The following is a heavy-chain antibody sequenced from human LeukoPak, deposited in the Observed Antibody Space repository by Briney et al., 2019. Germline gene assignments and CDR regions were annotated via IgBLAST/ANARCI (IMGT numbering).Heavy chain of an antibody. J-gene: IGHJ4*02. CDR1: GFTFSSYA. D-gene: IGHD5-18*01. V-gene: IGHV3-23*01. CDR3: AKEDGYSYGFLAY. CDR2: ISDNRGTT. Sequence: HAGGSLRLSCAASGFTFSSYAMSWVRQAPGKGLEWVSSISDNRGTTYYAESVKGRFTISRDNPKNTLYLQMSSLRVEDTAVYYCAKEDGYSYGFLAYWGQGTLVTVSS.